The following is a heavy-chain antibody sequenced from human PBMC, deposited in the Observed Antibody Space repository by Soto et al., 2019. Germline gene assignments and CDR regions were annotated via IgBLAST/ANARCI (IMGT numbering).Heavy chain of an antibody. D-gene: IGHD6-19*01. J-gene: IGHJ5*02. V-gene: IGHV3-30-3*01. Sequence: FRQPPGKGLEWVAVISHDGINKHYADSVKGRVTVSRDNSNHSLDLQLNSQRGEDTAMYYCARDMYSSDYFVKWFEPWGQGTLVTVSS. CDR3: ARDMYSSDYFVKWFEP. CDR2: ISHDGINK.